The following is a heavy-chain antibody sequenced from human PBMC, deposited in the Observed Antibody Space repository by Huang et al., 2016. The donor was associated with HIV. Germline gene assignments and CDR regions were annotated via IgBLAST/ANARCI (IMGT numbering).Heavy chain of an antibody. CDR3: AKSLSDYDLYSVLAY. CDR1: GFTFDMYA. CDR2: TADDGDTT. J-gene: IGHJ4*02. Sequence: QVHLVESGGGVVQPGRSLRLSCAASGFTFDMYALHWVRQAPGKGLGWMGSTADDGDTTHYADFGKGRFTISRDSSTNTLYLEMNSLRLEDTAVYHCAKSLSDYDLYSVLAYWGQGTLVTVSP. D-gene: IGHD3-16*01. V-gene: IGHV3-30-3*02.